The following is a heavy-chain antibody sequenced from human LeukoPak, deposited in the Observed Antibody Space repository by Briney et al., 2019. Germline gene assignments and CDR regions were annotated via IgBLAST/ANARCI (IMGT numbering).Heavy chain of an antibody. CDR3: ARDLVTVTKGFDI. V-gene: IGHV4-59*11. D-gene: IGHD4-17*01. J-gene: IGHJ3*02. CDR1: ADSFSSHY. CDR2: ISYIGST. Sequence: SETLSLTCAVSADSFSSHYWTWIRQPPGKGLEWIGYISYIGSTNYNPSLKTRVTISIDTSKNQFSLKLTSVTAADTAVYYCARDLVTVTKGFDIWGQGTMVSVSS.